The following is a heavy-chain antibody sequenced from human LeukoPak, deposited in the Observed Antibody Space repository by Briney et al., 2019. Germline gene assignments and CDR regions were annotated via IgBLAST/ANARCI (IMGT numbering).Heavy chain of an antibody. D-gene: IGHD3-22*01. CDR2: ISGSGGST. CDR3: AKDSDRTYYYDSSGYFDY. Sequence: GRSLRLSCAASGFTFSSYAMSWVRQAPGKGLEWVSAISGSGGSTYYADSVKGRFTISRDNSKNTLYLQMNSLRAEDTAVYYCAKDSDRTYYYDSSGYFDYWGQGTLVTVSS. CDR1: GFTFSSYA. J-gene: IGHJ4*02. V-gene: IGHV3-23*01.